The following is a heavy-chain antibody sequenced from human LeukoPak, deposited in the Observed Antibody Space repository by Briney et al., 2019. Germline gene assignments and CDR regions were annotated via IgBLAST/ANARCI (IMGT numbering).Heavy chain of an antibody. Sequence: SETLSLTCTVSGGSISSYYWSWIRQPPGKGLEWIGSIYYSGSTYYIPSLKSRVTISVDTSKNEFSLKLSSVTAADTAVYYCARVASSGYYWGLGGDYWGQGTLVTVSS. D-gene: IGHD3-22*01. CDR1: GGSISSYY. CDR2: IYYSGST. V-gene: IGHV4-39*07. J-gene: IGHJ4*02. CDR3: ARVASSGYYWGLGGDY.